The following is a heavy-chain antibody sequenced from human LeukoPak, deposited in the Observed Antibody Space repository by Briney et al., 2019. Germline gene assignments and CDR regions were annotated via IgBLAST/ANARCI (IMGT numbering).Heavy chain of an antibody. D-gene: IGHD3-16*01. J-gene: IGHJ6*04. CDR2: IRSTPYGGTT. Sequence: GGSLRLSCTASGFTFGDYAVSWVRQAPGKGLEWIGFIRSTPYGGTTEYAASVKDRFSFSRDDSKSIAYLQMNSLKAEDTAVYSCTRAVRLRLGELAANCRFYAMDVWGKGTTVTVSS. CDR1: GFTFGDYA. V-gene: IGHV3-49*04. CDR3: TRAVRLRLGELAANCRFYAMDV.